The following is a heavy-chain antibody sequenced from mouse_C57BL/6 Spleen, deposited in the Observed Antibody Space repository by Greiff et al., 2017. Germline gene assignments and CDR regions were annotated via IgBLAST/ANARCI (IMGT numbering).Heavy chain of an antibody. CDR3: AKRGVVYAMDY. CDR2: IHPNSGST. Sequence: QVQLQQPGAELVKPGASVKLSCKASGYTFTSYWMHWVKQRPGQGLAWIGMIHPNSGSTNYNEKFKSKATLTVDKSSSTAYMQLSSLTSEDAAVYYCAKRGVVYAMDYWGQGTSVTVSS. V-gene: IGHV1-64*01. J-gene: IGHJ4*01. CDR1: GYTFTSYW.